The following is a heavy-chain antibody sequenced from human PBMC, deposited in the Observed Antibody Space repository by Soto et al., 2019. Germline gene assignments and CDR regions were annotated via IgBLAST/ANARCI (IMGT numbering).Heavy chain of an antibody. CDR1: GFTFSNYG. CDR2: ISYHGRDK. Sequence: QVQLVESGGGVVQPGRSLRLSCAASGFTFSNYGMHWVRQAPGKGLEWVAVISYHGRDKYYADSVKGRFTISRDNSKNTLYLEMNSLRAEDTAVYYWAKDHLMTTVTTVGYWGQGTLVTVSS. V-gene: IGHV3-30*18. CDR3: AKDHLMTTVTTVGY. J-gene: IGHJ4*02. D-gene: IGHD4-17*01.